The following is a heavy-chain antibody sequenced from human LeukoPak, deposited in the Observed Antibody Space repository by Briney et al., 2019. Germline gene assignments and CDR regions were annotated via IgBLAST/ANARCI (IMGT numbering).Heavy chain of an antibody. CDR3: ARHILNNWNDSFDY. CDR1: GGFISSSSYY. J-gene: IGHJ4*02. D-gene: IGHD1-20*01. CDR2: IYYSGST. V-gene: IGHV4-39*01. Sequence: PSETLSLTCTVSGGFISSSSYYWGWIRQPPGKGLEWIGSIYYSGSTYYNPSLKSRVTISVDTSKNQFSLKLSSVTAADTAVYYCARHILNNWNDSFDYWGQGTLVTVSS.